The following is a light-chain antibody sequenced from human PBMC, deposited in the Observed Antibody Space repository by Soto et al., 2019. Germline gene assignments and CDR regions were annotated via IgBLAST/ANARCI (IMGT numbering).Light chain of an antibody. V-gene: IGKV3-11*01. J-gene: IGKJ1*01. CDR2: DSS. CDR3: QQYYDWLTWT. Sequence: EIVLTQSPATLSLSPGERATLSCRASQSVSSYLAWYQQKPGQAPRLLIYDSSDRATGIPARFSGSGSGTDFTLTISSLEPEDFAVYYCQQYYDWLTWTFGQGTKVDIK. CDR1: QSVSSY.